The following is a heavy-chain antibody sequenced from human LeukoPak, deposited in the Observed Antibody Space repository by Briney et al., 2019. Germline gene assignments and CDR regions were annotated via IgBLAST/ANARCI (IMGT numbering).Heavy chain of an antibody. CDR2: ISDSGGST. D-gene: IGHD4-11*01. J-gene: IGHJ6*03. V-gene: IGHV3-23*01. CDR1: GFTFSNYA. Sequence: GGSLRLSCAASGFTFSNYAMSWVRQAPGKGLEWVSSISDSGGSTHYADSVKGRFTISRDNSKNTLYLQMNSLRAEDTAVYYCAKGGSVSHYYYYYMDVWGKGTTVTVSS. CDR3: AKGGSVSHYYYYYMDV.